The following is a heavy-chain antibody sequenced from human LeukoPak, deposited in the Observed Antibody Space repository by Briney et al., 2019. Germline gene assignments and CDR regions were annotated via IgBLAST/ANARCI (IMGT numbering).Heavy chain of an antibody. CDR2: IYYSGST. Sequence: SETLSLTCTVSGGSISSYYWSWIRQPPGKGLEWIGYIYYSGSTNYNPALKSRVTISVDTSKNQFSLKLSSVTAADTAVYYCARARKTPVTTVNWFDPWGQGTLVTVSS. CDR1: GGSISSYY. V-gene: IGHV4-59*01. D-gene: IGHD4-11*01. J-gene: IGHJ5*02. CDR3: ARARKTPVTTVNWFDP.